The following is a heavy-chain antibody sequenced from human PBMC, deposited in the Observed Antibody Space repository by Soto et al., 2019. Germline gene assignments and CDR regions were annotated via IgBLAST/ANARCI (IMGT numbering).Heavy chain of an antibody. CDR3: ARSPRSSPYFDY. Sequence: GESLKISCQCSGYTVSNFWIGWVRQLPGRGLEWMGIIYPGDQETRYSPSFHGKVTISADKSINTAYLQWNSLEASDTAFYFCARSPRSSPYFDYWGQGALVTVSS. J-gene: IGHJ4*02. V-gene: IGHV5-51*01. CDR1: GYTVSNFW. D-gene: IGHD6-13*01. CDR2: IYPGDQET.